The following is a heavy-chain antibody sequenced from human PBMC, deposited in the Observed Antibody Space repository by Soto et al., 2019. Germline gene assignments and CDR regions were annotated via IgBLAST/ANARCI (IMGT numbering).Heavy chain of an antibody. CDR2: ISGSGVGT. D-gene: IGHD6-19*01. CDR3: AKDSGYSSPNWFDP. Sequence: GGSLRLSCAASGFTFSSHAMNWVRQAPGKGLEWVSVISGSGVGTYYANSVKGRFTISRDNSKNTMYLQMNSLRAEDTAVYYCAKDSGYSSPNWFDPWGQGSLVTVSS. V-gene: IGHV3-23*01. J-gene: IGHJ5*02. CDR1: GFTFSSHA.